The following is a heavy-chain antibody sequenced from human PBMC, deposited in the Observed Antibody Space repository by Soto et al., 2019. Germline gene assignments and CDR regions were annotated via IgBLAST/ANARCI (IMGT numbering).Heavy chain of an antibody. CDR2: VYYIGTS. Sequence: QVHLQESGPRLVEPSETLSLTFSVSGDSIRNSGHYWGWVRQPPGKGLEWIGRVYYIGTSYRKASLKSRLTMSIDTSKNQFSLRLTSVTAADTAIYYCARPATVAPPDAFQVWSQGTLVTVSS. CDR1: GDSIRNSGHY. V-gene: IGHV4-39*01. CDR3: ARPATVAPPDAFQV. J-gene: IGHJ3*01. D-gene: IGHD6-19*01.